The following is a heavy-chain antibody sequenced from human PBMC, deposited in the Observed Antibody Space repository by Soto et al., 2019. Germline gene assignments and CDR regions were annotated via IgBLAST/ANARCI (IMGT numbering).Heavy chain of an antibody. Sequence: GGSLRLSCAASGFTFSSYAMHWVRQAPGKGLEYVSAISSNGGSTYYANSVKGRFTISRDNSKKTMYLQMGSLRAEDMAGYYCARDSFDYDFWSGYGGYYYYYMDVWGKGTTVTVSS. CDR2: ISSNGGST. CDR3: ARDSFDYDFWSGYGGYYYYYMDV. J-gene: IGHJ6*03. D-gene: IGHD3-3*01. V-gene: IGHV3-64*01. CDR1: GFTFSSYA.